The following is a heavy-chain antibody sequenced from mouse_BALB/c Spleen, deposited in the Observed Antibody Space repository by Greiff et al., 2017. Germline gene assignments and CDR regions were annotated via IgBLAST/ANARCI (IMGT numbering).Heavy chain of an antibody. J-gene: IGHJ2*01. CDR2: INPSNGGT. V-gene: IGHV1S81*02. Sequence: QVQLQQSGAELVKPGASVKLSCKASGYTFTSYYMYWVKQRPGQGLEWIGGINPSNGGTNFNEKFKSKATLTVDKSSSTAYMQLSSLTSEDSAVYYCTRGGKFDYWGQGTTLTVSS. D-gene: IGHD2-1*01. CDR1: GYTFTSYY. CDR3: TRGGKFDY.